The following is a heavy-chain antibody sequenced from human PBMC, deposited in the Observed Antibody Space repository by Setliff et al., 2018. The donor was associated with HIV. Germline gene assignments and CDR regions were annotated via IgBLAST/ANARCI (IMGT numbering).Heavy chain of an antibody. CDR3: VGLGYSFSYRWWFDP. V-gene: IGHV1-69*13. Sequence: GASVKVSCKGSGGTFSSYAISGVRQAPGQGLEWMGGIIPIFGPTNYAQKFQGRLTITADESTSTAYMELSSLRSEDTAVYYCVGLGYSFSYRWWFDPWGQGTLVTVSS. J-gene: IGHJ5*02. CDR2: IIPIFGPT. CDR1: GGTFSSYA. D-gene: IGHD5-18*01.